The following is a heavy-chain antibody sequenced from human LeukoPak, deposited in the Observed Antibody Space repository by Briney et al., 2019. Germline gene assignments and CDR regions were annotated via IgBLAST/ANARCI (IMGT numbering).Heavy chain of an antibody. CDR1: GFTFRNYG. CDR2: ISYDGSNK. J-gene: IGHJ3*02. D-gene: IGHD3-9*01. V-gene: IGHV3-30*18. CDR3: AKVRYFGPSAFDI. Sequence: PGRSLRLSCAASGFTFRNYGMHWVRQAPGKGLDWVAVISYDGSNKYYADSVKGRFTISRDNSKNTLYLQTNSLRAEDTAVYYCAKVRYFGPSAFDIWGQGTTVTVSS.